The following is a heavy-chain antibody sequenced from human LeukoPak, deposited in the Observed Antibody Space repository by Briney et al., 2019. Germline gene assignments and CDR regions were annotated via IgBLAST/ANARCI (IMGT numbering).Heavy chain of an antibody. D-gene: IGHD3-10*01. Sequence: GGSLRLSCATSGFTFSTYWMSWVRQAPGKGLEWVANIKQDGSETYYADSVKGRFTIFRDNAKNSLYLQMDSLRVEDTAVYYCAYGDGLDYWGQGTLVIVSS. CDR1: GFTFSTYW. CDR3: AYGDGLDY. V-gene: IGHV3-7*01. CDR2: IKQDGSET. J-gene: IGHJ4*02.